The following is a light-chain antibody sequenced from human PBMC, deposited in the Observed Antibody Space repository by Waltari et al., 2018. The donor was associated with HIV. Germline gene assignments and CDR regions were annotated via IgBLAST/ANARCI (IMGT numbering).Light chain of an antibody. CDR3: AAWDDSLSGQWL. CDR1: SSNIGSNY. V-gene: IGLV1-47*01. Sequence: QSVLTQPPSASGTPGQRVTISCSGSSSNIGSNYVYWYQQLPGTAPKLLIYRNNQRPSGVPDRFSGSKSGTSASLAIRGLRSEYEADYYCAAWDDSLSGQWLFGGGTKLTVL. J-gene: IGLJ3*02. CDR2: RNN.